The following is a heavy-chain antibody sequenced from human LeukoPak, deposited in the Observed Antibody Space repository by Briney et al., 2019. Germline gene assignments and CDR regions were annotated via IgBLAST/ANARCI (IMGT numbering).Heavy chain of an antibody. CDR2: IYYTGNT. CDR1: GDSIIGYY. CDR3: ARQADIVVVVAAKFDY. V-gene: IGHV4-39*01. J-gene: IGHJ4*02. Sequence: SETLSLTCSVSGDSIIGYYWGWIRQPPGKGLEWIGNIYYTGNTYYNSSLKSRVTISLDTSKNQFSLKLSSVTAADTAVYYCARQADIVVVVAAKFDYWGQGTLVTVSS. D-gene: IGHD2-15*01.